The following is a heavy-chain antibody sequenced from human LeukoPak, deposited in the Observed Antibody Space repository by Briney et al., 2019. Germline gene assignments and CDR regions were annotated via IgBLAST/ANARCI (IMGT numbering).Heavy chain of an antibody. CDR1: GFTFSSYA. CDR3: ARTSWFGELPCDY. CDR2: ISYDGSNK. J-gene: IGHJ4*02. Sequence: GGSLRLSCAASGFTFSSYAMSWVRQAPGKGLEWVAVISYDGSNKYYADSVKGRFTISRDNSKNTLYLQMNSLRAEDTAVYYCARTSWFGELPCDYWGQGTLVTVSS. D-gene: IGHD3-10*01. V-gene: IGHV3-30*04.